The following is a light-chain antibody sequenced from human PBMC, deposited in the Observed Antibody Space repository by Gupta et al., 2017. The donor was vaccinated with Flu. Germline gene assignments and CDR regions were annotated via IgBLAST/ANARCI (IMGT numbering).Light chain of an antibody. CDR1: QSVSNF. CDR2: DAT. CDR3: LQRSEWPIT. J-gene: IGKJ5*01. V-gene: IGKV3-11*01. Sequence: PATLSLSPGERATLSCRASQSVSNFLGWYQQKPGQAPRLLIYDATIRATGIPARFSGSGSGTDFTLTISSLEPEDFVVYYCLQRSEWPITFGQGTRLEIK.